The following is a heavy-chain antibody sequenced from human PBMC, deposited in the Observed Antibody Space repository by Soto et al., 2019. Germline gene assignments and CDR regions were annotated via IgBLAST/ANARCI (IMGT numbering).Heavy chain of an antibody. CDR1: GFTFSSYA. CDR3: AKDFYYYDSSGYYLYYFDY. D-gene: IGHD3-22*01. Sequence: GVSLRLSCAASGFTFSSYAMSWVRQAPGKGLEWVSAISGSGGSTYYADSVKGRFTISRDNSKNTLYLQMNSLRAEDTAVYYCAKDFYYYDSSGYYLYYFDYWGQGTLVTVSS. J-gene: IGHJ4*02. CDR2: ISGSGGST. V-gene: IGHV3-23*01.